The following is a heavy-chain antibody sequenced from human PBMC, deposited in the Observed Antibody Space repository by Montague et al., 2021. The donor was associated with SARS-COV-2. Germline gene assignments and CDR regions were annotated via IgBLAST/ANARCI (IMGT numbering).Heavy chain of an antibody. J-gene: IGHJ4*01. D-gene: IGHD3-22*01. CDR1: GGSISSYY. V-gene: IGHV4-59*01. Sequence: SETLSLTCTVSGGSISSYYWSWIRQPPGKGLEWIGYIYYSGSTNYNPSLKSRVTISVDTSKNQFSLKVRSVSAADTAVYYCARGDHYDSTGYYDYWGQGTLVTVSS. CDR3: ARGDHYDSTGYYDY. CDR2: IYYSGST.